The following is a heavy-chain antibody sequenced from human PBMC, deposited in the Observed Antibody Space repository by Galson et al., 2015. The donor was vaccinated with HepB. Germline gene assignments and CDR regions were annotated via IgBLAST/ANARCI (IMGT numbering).Heavy chain of an antibody. V-gene: IGHV5-51*01. CDR3: ARIFAAGTSYYYFDY. CDR2: IYPGDSDT. Sequence: QSGAEVKKPGESLKISCKGSGYSFTNYWIAWVRQLPGKGLEWMGIIYPGDSDTRYSPSFQGQVTISADKSISTAYLQWSSLKASDTAMYYCARIFAAGTSYYYFDYWGQGTLVTVSS. CDR1: GYSFTNYW. J-gene: IGHJ4*02. D-gene: IGHD6-13*01.